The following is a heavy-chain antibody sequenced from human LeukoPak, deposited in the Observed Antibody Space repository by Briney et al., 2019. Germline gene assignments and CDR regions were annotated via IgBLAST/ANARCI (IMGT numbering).Heavy chain of an antibody. CDR3: AKDVRSYYDSSGNFDY. CDR1: GFTFSSYA. D-gene: IGHD3-22*01. V-gene: IGHV3-23*01. Sequence: AGGSLRLSCAASGFTFSSYAMSWVRQAPGKGLEWVSAISGSGGSTYYADSVKGRFTISRDNSKNTLYLQMNSLRAEDTAVYYCAKDVRSYYDSSGNFDYWGQGTLVTVSS. CDR2: ISGSGGST. J-gene: IGHJ4*02.